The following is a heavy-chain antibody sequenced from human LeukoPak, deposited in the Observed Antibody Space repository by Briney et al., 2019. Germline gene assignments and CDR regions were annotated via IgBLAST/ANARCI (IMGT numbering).Heavy chain of an antibody. CDR3: VRTYGSGNFRGY. V-gene: IGHV3-53*01. CDR1: GFIFSRYG. J-gene: IGHJ4*02. CDR2: IYSGGST. D-gene: IGHD3-10*01. Sequence: GGSLRLSCAASGFIFSRYGMYWVRQAPGKGLEWVSVIYSGGSTYYADSVKGRFTISRDNSKNTLYLQMNSLRAEDTAVYYCVRTYGSGNFRGYWGQGTLVTVSS.